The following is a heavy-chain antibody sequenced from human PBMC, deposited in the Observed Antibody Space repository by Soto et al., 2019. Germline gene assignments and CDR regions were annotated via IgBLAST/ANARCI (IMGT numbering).Heavy chain of an antibody. CDR1: NYTFTSYG. D-gene: IGHD5-18*01. CDR2: IGPYNGHT. J-gene: IGHJ4*02. CDR3: ARENYGYGFDY. V-gene: IGHV1-18*04. Sequence: ASVKVSCNASNYTFTSYGISWVRQAPGQGLEWMGWIGPYNGHTNYAQKLQGRVTMSTDTSTSTAYMEVRSLRSDDTAVYYCARENYGYGFDYWGQGTLVTVSS.